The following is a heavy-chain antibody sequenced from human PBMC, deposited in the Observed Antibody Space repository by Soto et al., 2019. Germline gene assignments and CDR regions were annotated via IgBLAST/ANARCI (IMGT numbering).Heavy chain of an antibody. Sequence: PSETLSLTCTVSGGSISSYYWSWIRQPPGKGLEWIGYIYYSGSTNYNPSLKSRVTISVDTSKNQFSLKLSSVTAADTAVYYCARHGILRYFDWLTPNDAFDIWCQGTMVT. J-gene: IGHJ3*02. CDR1: GGSISSYY. V-gene: IGHV4-59*08. D-gene: IGHD3-9*01. CDR3: ARHGILRYFDWLTPNDAFDI. CDR2: IYYSGST.